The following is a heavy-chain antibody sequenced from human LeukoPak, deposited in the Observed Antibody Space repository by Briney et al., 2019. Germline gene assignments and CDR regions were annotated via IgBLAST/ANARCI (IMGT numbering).Heavy chain of an antibody. CDR3: ARHSCYDS. V-gene: IGHV5-51*01. CDR1: GFTFTTYS. Sequence: GESLKISFKGSGFTFTTYSFAWVRQMPGKGLEWMGVLYAGDSSTRYSPSFQGQVTISVDKSISTAYLQWSSLKASDSAIYYCARHSCYDSWGQGTLVTVSS. CDR2: LYAGDSST. D-gene: IGHD5-12*01. J-gene: IGHJ4*02.